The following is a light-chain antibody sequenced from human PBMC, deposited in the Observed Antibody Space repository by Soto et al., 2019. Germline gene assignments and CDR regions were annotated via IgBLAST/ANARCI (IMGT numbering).Light chain of an antibody. CDR3: QQRSNWPRIT. J-gene: IGKJ4*01. Sequence: EIVLTQSPATLSLSPGERATLSCRASQSVSSYLAWYQQKPGQAPRLLIYDASNRATGIPPRFSGSRSGTDFTLTISRLEPEDFAVYYCQQRSNWPRITFGGGTHVEIK. CDR2: DAS. V-gene: IGKV3-11*01. CDR1: QSVSSY.